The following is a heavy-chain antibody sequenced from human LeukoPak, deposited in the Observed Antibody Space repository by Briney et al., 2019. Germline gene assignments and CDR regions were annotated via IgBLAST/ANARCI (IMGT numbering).Heavy chain of an antibody. J-gene: IGHJ4*02. CDR3: AKLAKYFYGSETYYFFEH. CDR1: GFSFTTYW. D-gene: IGHD3-10*01. CDR2: INQDGTEK. Sequence: GVSLRLSCAASGFSFTTYWMSWVRQAPGKGLEWVANINQDGTEKYYVDSVKGRFTISRDNAKNSLYLQMNSLRVEDTAVYYCAKLAKYFYGSETYYFFEHWGQGTPVTASS. V-gene: IGHV3-7*01.